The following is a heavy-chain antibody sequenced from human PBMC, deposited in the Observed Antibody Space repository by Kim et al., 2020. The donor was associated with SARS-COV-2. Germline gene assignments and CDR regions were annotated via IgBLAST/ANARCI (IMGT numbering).Heavy chain of an antibody. CDR3: ATGSFGD. Sequence: LSLTCAASGFPFGTYWMSWARQTPGTGLEWVATIKPDGSATYYMDSVKGRFSVSRDNARNSVFLQMNSLRVDDTAVYYCATGSFGDWGQGALVTVSS. CDR1: GFPFGTYW. V-gene: IGHV3-7*01. J-gene: IGHJ4*02. CDR2: IKPDGSAT.